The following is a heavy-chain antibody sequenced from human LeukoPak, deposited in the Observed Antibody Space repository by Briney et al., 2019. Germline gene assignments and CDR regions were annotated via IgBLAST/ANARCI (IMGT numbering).Heavy chain of an antibody. CDR1: GVTFSSHA. D-gene: IGHD3-22*01. Sequence: GRTLRLSCAASGVTFSSHAMHWVRQAPGKGLEWVAIISYDGSNKYYADSVKGRFTISRDNSKNTLYLQMNSLRAEDTAVYYCARRTYYYDSSGYDYWGQGTLVTVSS. CDR2: ISYDGSNK. V-gene: IGHV3-30-3*01. CDR3: ARRTYYYDSSGYDY. J-gene: IGHJ4*02.